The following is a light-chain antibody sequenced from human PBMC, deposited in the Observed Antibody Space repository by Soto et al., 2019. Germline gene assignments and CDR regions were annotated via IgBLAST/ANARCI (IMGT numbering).Light chain of an antibody. V-gene: IGKV1-39*01. J-gene: IGKJ5*01. CDR3: QHLNSYPFT. Sequence: EIQMTQSPSSLCACVGDGVSIXCRASHSIGSHITWSQQNAGKAPKLLIYAASSLQSGGPSRFSGSGSATDFTRTINTLQPEDFATYYGQHLNSYPFTFGQGTRLEIK. CDR1: HSIGSH. CDR2: AAS.